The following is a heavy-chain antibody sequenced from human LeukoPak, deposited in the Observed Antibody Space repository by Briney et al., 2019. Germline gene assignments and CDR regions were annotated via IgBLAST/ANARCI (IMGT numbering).Heavy chain of an antibody. J-gene: IGHJ4*02. CDR1: GFTFSSYG. CDR3: ANARMLTGYPY. CDR2: ISGSGGST. D-gene: IGHD3-9*01. V-gene: IGHV3-23*01. Sequence: GESLRLSCAASGFTFSSYGMSWVRQAPEKGLEWVSAISGSGGSTYYADSVKGRFTISRDNSKNTLYLQMNSLRAEDTAVYYCANARMLTGYPYWGQGTLVTVSS.